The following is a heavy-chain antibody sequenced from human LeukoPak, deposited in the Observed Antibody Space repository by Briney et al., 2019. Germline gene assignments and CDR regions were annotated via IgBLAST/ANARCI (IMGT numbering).Heavy chain of an antibody. V-gene: IGHV1-18*04. CDR2: ISAYNGNT. J-gene: IGHJ4*02. Sequence: ASVKVSCKASGYTFTSYYMHWVRQAPGQGLEWMGWISAYNGNTNYAQKLQGRVTMTTDTSNSTAYMELMSLRSDTTAVYYCAKDAPTRVDRTLFDYWGQGTLVTVSS. CDR3: AKDAPTRVDRTLFDY. CDR1: GYTFTSYY. D-gene: IGHD5-12*01.